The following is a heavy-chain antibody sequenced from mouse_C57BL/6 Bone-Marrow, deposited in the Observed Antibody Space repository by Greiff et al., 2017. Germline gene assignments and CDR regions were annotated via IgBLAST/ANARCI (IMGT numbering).Heavy chain of an antibody. Sequence: QVQLQQPGAELVKPGASVKVSCKASGYTFTSYWMHWVKQRPGQGLEWIGRIHPSDSDTNYNQKFKGKATLTVDKSSSTAYMQLSSLTSEDSAVYYCAISIYDGYYVTFLFAYWGQGTLVTVSA. CDR3: AISIYDGYYVTFLFAY. J-gene: IGHJ3*01. V-gene: IGHV1-74*01. D-gene: IGHD2-3*01. CDR2: IHPSDSDT. CDR1: GYTFTSYW.